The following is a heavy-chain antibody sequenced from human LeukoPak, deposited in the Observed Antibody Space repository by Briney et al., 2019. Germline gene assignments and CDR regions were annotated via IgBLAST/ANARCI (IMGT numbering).Heavy chain of an antibody. CDR2: INPNGGST. J-gene: IGHJ4*02. CDR3: ARDYGSGSATYYFDY. D-gene: IGHD3-10*01. Sequence: ASVKVSCKASGYTFTSYYMHWVRQAPGQGLEWMGIINPNGGSTTYAQKFQGRVTMTRDTSTSTVYMELSSLRSEDTAVYYCARDYGSGSATYYFDYWGQGTLVTVSP. V-gene: IGHV1-46*01. CDR1: GYTFTSYY.